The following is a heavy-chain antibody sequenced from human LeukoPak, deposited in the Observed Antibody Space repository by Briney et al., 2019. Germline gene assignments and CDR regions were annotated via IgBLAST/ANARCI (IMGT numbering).Heavy chain of an antibody. V-gene: IGHV3-30*18. CDR2: ISYDGNSQ. J-gene: IGHJ4*02. D-gene: IGHD1-1*01. CDR3: AKPYPTLTTSAVLDN. Sequence: GGSLRLSCAASGFTFSNYAIHWVREAPGRGLEWVAAISYDGNSQHYGAPVKGRFTISRDNSKNTVYLQINTLRTDDAAIYYCAKPYPTLTTSAVLDNWGEGTLVTVSS. CDR1: GFTFSNYA.